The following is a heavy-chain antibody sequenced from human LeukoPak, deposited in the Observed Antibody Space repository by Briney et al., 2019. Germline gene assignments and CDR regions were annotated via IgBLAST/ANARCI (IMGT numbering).Heavy chain of an antibody. CDR3: ARPRGPSVGVIPYYYYYMDV. V-gene: IGHV1-69*13. CDR2: IIPIFGTA. CDR1: GGTFSSYA. D-gene: IGHD3-16*01. Sequence: ASVKVSCKASGGTFSSYAISWVRQAPGQWLEWMGGIIPIFGTANYAQKFQGRVTITADESTSTAYMELSSLRSEDTAVYYCARPRGPSVGVIPYYYYYMDVWGKGTTVTVSS. J-gene: IGHJ6*03.